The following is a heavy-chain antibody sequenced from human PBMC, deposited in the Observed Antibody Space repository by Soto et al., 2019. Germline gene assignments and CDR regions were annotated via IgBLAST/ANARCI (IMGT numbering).Heavy chain of an antibody. CDR1: SYSIMSASS. CDR3: RRSSRYSTDV. D-gene: IGHD6-13*01. V-gene: IGHV4-38-2*01. J-gene: IGHJ6*02. CDR2: IYSTGNT. Sequence: SESLSRNCALGSYSIMSASSWGWIRQPPGKGLEWIGSIYSTGNTYYNPSLNSQVTISVDTSKNQFSLNVISVTAADTAVYYCRRSSRYSTDVWGQGTTVT.